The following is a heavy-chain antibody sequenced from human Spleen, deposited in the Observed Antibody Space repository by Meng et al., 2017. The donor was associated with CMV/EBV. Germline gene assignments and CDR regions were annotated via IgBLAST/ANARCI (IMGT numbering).Heavy chain of an antibody. D-gene: IGHD3-3*01. CDR1: GGSLNGYH. J-gene: IGHJ5*02. CDR2: IDHIGGT. Sequence: SETLSLTCAVYGGSLNGYHWSWIRQFPGKGLEWIGEIDHIGGTNYNPSLKSRVAMSVDTSKKQFSVRLTSVTAADTAVYYCAGGRRGFFVASRNRRDRPPRNNWFDPWGRGTLVTVSS. CDR3: AGGRRGFFVASRNRRDRPPRNNWFDP. V-gene: IGHV4-34*01.